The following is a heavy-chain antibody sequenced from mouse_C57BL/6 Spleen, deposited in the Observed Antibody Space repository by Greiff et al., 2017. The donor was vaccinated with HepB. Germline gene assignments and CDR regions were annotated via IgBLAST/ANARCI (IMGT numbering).Heavy chain of an antibody. V-gene: IGHV5-6*01. CDR3: ARRGGTGWYFDV. J-gene: IGHJ1*03. Sequence: VQLQQSGGDLVKPGGSLKLSCAASGFTFSSYGMSWVRQTPDKRLEWVATISSGGSYTYYPDSVKGRFTISRDNAKNTLYLQMSSLKSEDTAMYYCARRGGTGWYFDVWGTGTTVTVSS. D-gene: IGHD3-3*01. CDR2: ISSGGSYT. CDR1: GFTFSSYG.